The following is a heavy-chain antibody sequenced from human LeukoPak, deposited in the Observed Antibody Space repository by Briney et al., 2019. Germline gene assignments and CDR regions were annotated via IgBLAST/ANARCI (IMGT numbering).Heavy chain of an antibody. CDR1: GGSTSSYY. J-gene: IGHJ4*02. Sequence: PSETLSLTCTVSGGSTSSYYWSWIRQPPGKGLEWIGYIYYSGSTNYNPSLKSRVTISVDTSKNQFPLKLSSATAADTAVYYCAALDRVRLAFDYWGQGTLVTVSS. V-gene: IGHV4-59*01. CDR2: IYYSGST. CDR3: AALDRVRLAFDY. D-gene: IGHD6-19*01.